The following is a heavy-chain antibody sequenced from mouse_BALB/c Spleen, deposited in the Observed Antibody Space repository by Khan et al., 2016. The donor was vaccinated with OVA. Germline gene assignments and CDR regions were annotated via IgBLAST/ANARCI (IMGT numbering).Heavy chain of an antibody. J-gene: IGHJ2*01. Sequence: VQLKESGTVLARPGASVKMSCKASGYSFTSYWMHWVKQRPGQGLEWIGAIYPGNSDTRYNQKFKGKAKLTTVTSASTAYMELSSLTNEDSAVYYCTRSYDSYYFDYWGQGTTLTVSS. CDR1: GYSFTSYW. V-gene: IGHV1-5*01. D-gene: IGHD2-4*01. CDR2: IYPGNSDT. CDR3: TRSYDSYYFDY.